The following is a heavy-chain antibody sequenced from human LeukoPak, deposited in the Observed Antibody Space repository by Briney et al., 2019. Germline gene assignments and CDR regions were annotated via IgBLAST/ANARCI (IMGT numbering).Heavy chain of an antibody. CDR2: IKENGSEK. CDR3: AKAGGYYWDY. D-gene: IGHD3-22*01. CDR1: GFTFSSHW. J-gene: IGHJ4*02. Sequence: GGSLRLSCAASGFTFSSHWMSWVRQAPGKGLEWVANIKENGSEKYYVDSVKGRFTISRDNAKNSLYLQMNSLRVEDTAVYYCAKAGGYYWDYWGQGTLVTVSS. V-gene: IGHV3-7*01.